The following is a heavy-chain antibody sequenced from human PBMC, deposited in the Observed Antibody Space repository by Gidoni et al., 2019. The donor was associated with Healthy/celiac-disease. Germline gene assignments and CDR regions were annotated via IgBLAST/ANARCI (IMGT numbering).Heavy chain of an antibody. CDR2: IIPIFGTA. V-gene: IGHV1-69*01. Sequence: QVQLVQSGAEVKKPGSSVKVSCKVSGGTFSSYAISWVRQAHGQGLEWMGGIIPIFGTANYAQKFQGRVTITADESTSTAYMELSSLRSEDTAVYYCAREAYYGSGSYVGWPQSRRGNPEAYYYYGMDVWGQGTTVTVSS. CDR3: AREAYYGSGSYVGWPQSRRGNPEAYYYYGMDV. D-gene: IGHD3-10*01. J-gene: IGHJ6*02. CDR1: GGTFSSYA.